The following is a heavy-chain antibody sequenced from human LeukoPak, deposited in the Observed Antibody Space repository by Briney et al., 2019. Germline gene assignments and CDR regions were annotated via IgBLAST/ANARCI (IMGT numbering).Heavy chain of an antibody. CDR3: AKDGYCSGGSCSLGWFDP. D-gene: IGHD2-15*01. CDR1: GGTFSSYA. Sequence: SVKVSCKASGGTFSSYATSCVRHAPGQGLEWRGRIIPIFSIANYAQKFQGRVTITADKSTSTAYMELSSLRSEDTAVYYCAKDGYCSGGSCSLGWFDPWGQGNLVTVSS. CDR2: IIPIFSIA. J-gene: IGHJ5*02. V-gene: IGHV1-69*04.